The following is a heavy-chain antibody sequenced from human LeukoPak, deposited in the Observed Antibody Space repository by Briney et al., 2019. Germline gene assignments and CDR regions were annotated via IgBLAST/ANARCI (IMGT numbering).Heavy chain of an antibody. J-gene: IGHJ4*02. CDR1: GFTFSSYS. D-gene: IGHD3-16*02. Sequence: PGGSLRLSCAASGFTFSSYSMNWVRQAPGKGLEWVSSISSSSSYIYYADSVKGRFTISRDNAKNSLYLQMNSLRAEDTAVYYCAKRDDYIWGSYRYTEGFYFDYWGQGTLVTVSS. V-gene: IGHV3-21*04. CDR3: AKRDDYIWGSYRYTEGFYFDY. CDR2: ISSSSSYI.